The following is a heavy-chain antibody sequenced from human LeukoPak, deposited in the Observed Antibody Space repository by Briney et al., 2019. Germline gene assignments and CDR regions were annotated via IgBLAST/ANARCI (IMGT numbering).Heavy chain of an antibody. CDR2: INHSGST. D-gene: IGHD5-24*01. J-gene: IGHJ4*02. CDR1: GGSISSSSYY. CDR3: ARDGDGYKYDY. Sequence: SETLSLTCTVSGGSISSSSYYWGWIRQPPGKGLEWIGEINHSGSTNYNPSLKSRVTISVDTSKNQFSLKLSSVTAADTAVYYCARDGDGYKYDYWGQGTLVTVSS. V-gene: IGHV4-39*07.